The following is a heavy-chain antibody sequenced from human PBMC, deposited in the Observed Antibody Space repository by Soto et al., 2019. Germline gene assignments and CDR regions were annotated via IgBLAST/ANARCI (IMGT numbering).Heavy chain of an antibody. Sequence: QVQLVQSGAEVKNPGSSVEVSCKTSGGTFNSYLIDWVRQAPGQGLEWMGGIIPAFGTAKYAQKFQGRVTITADKSTTTAYMELRTLTSEDPAVYYCARGLDQPPVGLYFDTWGQGTLVTVSS. D-gene: IGHD2-2*01. J-gene: IGHJ4*02. CDR1: GGTFNSYL. CDR2: IIPAFGTA. CDR3: ARGLDQPPVGLYFDT. V-gene: IGHV1-69*06.